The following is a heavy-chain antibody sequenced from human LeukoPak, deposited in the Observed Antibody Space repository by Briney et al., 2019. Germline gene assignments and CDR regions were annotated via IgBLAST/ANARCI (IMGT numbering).Heavy chain of an antibody. V-gene: IGHV1-2*02. CDR1: GYTFTGYY. CDR3: ARGTGRGYNFGY. Sequence: GASAKVSCKASGYTFTGYYIHGVRQAPGQGLEWMGWINPNNGATDYAQNFQGRVTMTRDTSISTAYMELSRLRSDDPAVYYCARGTGRGYNFGYWRQGTLVTVSS. D-gene: IGHD2-8*02. CDR2: INPNNGAT. J-gene: IGHJ4*02.